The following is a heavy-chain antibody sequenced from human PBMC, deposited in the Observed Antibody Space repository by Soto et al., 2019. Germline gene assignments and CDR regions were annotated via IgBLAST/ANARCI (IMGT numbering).Heavy chain of an antibody. V-gene: IGHV1-46*01. Sequence: ASVKVSCKASGYPFTSYYLHWVRQAPGQGPEWMGRINVSDGSTRYAQNFQGRVTMTRDTSTTTVYMERSPLRSDDTAVYYCAREAAVAGTAFDHWGQGTLVTVSS. CDR3: AREAAVAGTAFDH. CDR1: GYPFTSYY. J-gene: IGHJ5*02. D-gene: IGHD6-19*01. CDR2: INVSDGST.